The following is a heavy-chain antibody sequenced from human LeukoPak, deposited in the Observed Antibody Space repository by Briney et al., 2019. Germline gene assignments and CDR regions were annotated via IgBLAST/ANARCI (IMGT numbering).Heavy chain of an antibody. CDR1: GGSFSGYY. V-gene: IGHV4-34*01. CDR3: ARGIYGSGSYSPGYYYYGMDV. CDR2: INHSGST. D-gene: IGHD3-10*01. J-gene: IGHJ6*02. Sequence: SETLSLTCAVYGGSFSGYYWSWIRLPPGKGLEWIGEINHSGSTNYNPSLKSRVTISVDTSKNQFSLKLSSVTAADTAVYYCARGIYGSGSYSPGYYYYGMDVWGQGTTVTVSS.